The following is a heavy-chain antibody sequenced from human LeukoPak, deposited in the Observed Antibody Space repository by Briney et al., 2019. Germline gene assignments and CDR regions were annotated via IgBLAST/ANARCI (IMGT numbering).Heavy chain of an antibody. J-gene: IGHJ4*02. V-gene: IGHV3-7*01. CDR3: ASTLKRDY. Sequence: GGSLRLSCAASGFIFSTYWMSWVRQAPGKGLEWVANIKQDGSDKYYVDSVKGRFTISRDNAKNSLYLQMNSLRAEDTAVYHCASTLKRDYWGQGTLVTVSS. CDR2: IKQDGSDK. D-gene: IGHD2-8*01. CDR1: GFIFSTYW.